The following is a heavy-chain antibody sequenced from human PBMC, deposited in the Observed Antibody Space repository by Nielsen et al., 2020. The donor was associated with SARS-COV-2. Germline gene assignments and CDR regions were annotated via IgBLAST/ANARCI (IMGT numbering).Heavy chain of an antibody. CDR1: GFTFSSYA. CDR2: ISYDGSNK. Sequence: GGSLRLSCAASGFTFSSYAMHWVRQAPGKGLEWVAFISYDGSNKYYADSVKGRFTISRDNSKNTLYLQMNSLRAEDTAVYYGTSFGVVIDYGMDVWGQGTTVTVSS. V-gene: IGHV3-30-3*01. CDR3: TSFGVVIDYGMDV. J-gene: IGHJ6*02. D-gene: IGHD3-3*01.